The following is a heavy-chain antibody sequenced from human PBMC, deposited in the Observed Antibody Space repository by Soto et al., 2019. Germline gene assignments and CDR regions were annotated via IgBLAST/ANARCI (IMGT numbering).Heavy chain of an antibody. CDR2: IYESGRT. Sequence: SETLSLTCIVSGASISTGGYPWSWIRQPPGKGPEWIGYIYESGRTYYKPSLKSRASISMDKSRNQFSVRLTSVTAADTAVYFCARGDRYSGSFSDYFDPWGQGTLVTVSS. CDR3: ARGDRYSGSFSDYFDP. J-gene: IGHJ5*02. CDR1: GASISTGGYP. D-gene: IGHD1-26*01. V-gene: IGHV4-30-2*01.